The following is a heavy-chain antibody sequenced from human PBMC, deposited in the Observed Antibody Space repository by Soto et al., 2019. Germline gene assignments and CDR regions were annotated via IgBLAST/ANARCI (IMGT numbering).Heavy chain of an antibody. CDR2: IIPIFGTA. D-gene: IGHD1-1*01. J-gene: IGHJ6*02. CDR1: GGTFSSYA. V-gene: IGHV1-69*13. CDR3: ARATLGTGPRMDV. Sequence: VASVKVSCKASGGTFSSYAISWVRQAPGQGLEWMGGIIPIFGTANYAQKFQGRVTITADESTSTAYMELSSLRSEDTAVYYCARATLGTGPRMDVWGQGTTVTVSS.